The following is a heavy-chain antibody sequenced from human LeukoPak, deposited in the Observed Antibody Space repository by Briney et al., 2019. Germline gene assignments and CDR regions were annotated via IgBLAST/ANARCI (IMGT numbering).Heavy chain of an antibody. Sequence: PGGSLRLSCAASGFIFSNYNMNWVRQAPGKGLEWVSFISSSGSYIYFADSVNGRFTISRDNAKNSLFLQMNSLRAEDTGLYYCARATTATRGSEGYWGRGTLVTVSS. CDR1: GFIFSNYN. CDR2: ISSSGSYI. D-gene: IGHD4-11*01. J-gene: IGHJ4*02. V-gene: IGHV3-21*01. CDR3: ARATTATRGSEGY.